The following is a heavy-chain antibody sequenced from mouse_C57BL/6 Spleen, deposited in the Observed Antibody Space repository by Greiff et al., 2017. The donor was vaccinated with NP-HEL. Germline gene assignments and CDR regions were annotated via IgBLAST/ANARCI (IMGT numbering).Heavy chain of an antibody. J-gene: IGHJ4*01. CDR3: ARDGNYGGYYAMDY. V-gene: IGHV1-19*01. Sequence: EVQLQQSGPVLVKPGASVKMSCKASGYTFTDYYMNWVKQSHGKSLEWIGVINPYNGGTSYNQKFKGKATLTVDKSSSTAYMELNSLTSEDSAVYYCARDGNYGGYYAMDYWGQGTSVTVSS. D-gene: IGHD2-1*01. CDR2: INPYNGGT. CDR1: GYTFTDYY.